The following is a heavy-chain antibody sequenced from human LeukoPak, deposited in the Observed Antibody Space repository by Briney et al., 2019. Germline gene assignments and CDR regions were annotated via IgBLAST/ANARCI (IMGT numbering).Heavy chain of an antibody. CDR2: ISFDGSNK. J-gene: IGHJ4*02. CDR1: GFTFSSYG. V-gene: IGHV3-30*18. Sequence: GGSLRLSCAASGFTFSSYGMHWVRQAPGKGLEWVAVISFDGSNKYYADSVKGRFTISRDNSKNMLYLQMNSLTVEDTALYYCAKLSQYYESSAYIGYWGQGTLVSVSS. CDR3: AKLSQYYESSAYIGY. D-gene: IGHD3-22*01.